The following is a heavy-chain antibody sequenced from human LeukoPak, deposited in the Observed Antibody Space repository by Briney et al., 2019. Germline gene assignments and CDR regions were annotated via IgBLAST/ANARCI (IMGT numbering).Heavy chain of an antibody. J-gene: IGHJ6*03. CDR2: IKQDGSEK. Sequence: GGSLRLSCAASGFTFSSYWMNWVRQAPGKGLEWVANIKQDGSEKYYVDSVKGRFTISRDNAKNSLYLQMNSLRAEDTALYYCARDLAGTYYYYYMDVWGKGTTVTVSS. CDR1: GFTFSSYW. CDR3: ARDLAGTYYYYYMDV. V-gene: IGHV3-7*01. D-gene: IGHD6-19*01.